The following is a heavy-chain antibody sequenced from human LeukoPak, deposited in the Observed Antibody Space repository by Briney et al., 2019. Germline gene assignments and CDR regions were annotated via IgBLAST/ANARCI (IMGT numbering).Heavy chain of an antibody. CDR2: ISSSSSTI. V-gene: IGHV3-48*04. D-gene: IGHD1-14*01. J-gene: IGHJ6*03. CDR3: ATGFFYYYYMDV. CDR1: GFTFSSYS. Sequence: GGSLRLSCAASGFTFSSYSMNWVRQAPWKGLEWVSYISSSSSTIYYADPVKGRFTISRDNAKNTLYLQMNSLRAEDTAVYYCATGFFYYYYMDVWGKGTTVTISS.